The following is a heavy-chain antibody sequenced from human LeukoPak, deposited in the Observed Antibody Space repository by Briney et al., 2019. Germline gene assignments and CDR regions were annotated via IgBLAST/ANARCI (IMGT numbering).Heavy chain of an antibody. CDR2: VYSGGST. CDR3: AREDY. V-gene: IGHV3-66*01. CDR1: GFTVSTNY. Sequence: GGSLRRSCAGSGFTVSTNYMSWVRQAPGKGLEWVSVVYSGGSTYYADSVKGRFTISRDNSKNTVYLQMNSLRAEDTAVYYRAREDYWGQGTLVTVSS. J-gene: IGHJ4*02.